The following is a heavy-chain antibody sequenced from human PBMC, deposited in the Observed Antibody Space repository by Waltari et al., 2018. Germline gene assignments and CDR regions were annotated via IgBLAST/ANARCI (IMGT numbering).Heavy chain of an antibody. CDR1: GYTFTSSG. CDR2: ISAYNGNT. J-gene: IGHJ3*02. CDR3: ARRLGALDGLDI. D-gene: IGHD1-26*01. V-gene: IGHV1-18*01. Sequence: QVQLVQSGAEVKNPGASVKVSCKASGYTFTSSGIIWVRQAPGQGLEWMGWISAYNGNTQYAQELQDRVTLTTDTSTGTAYMELRSLTSDDTAVYYCARRLGALDGLDIWGQGTVVSVPP.